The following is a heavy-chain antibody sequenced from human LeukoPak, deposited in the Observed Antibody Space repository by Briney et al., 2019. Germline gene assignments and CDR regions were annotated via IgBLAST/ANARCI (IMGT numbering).Heavy chain of an antibody. CDR2: IIPLLGIA. V-gene: IGHV1-69*04. J-gene: IGHJ4*02. CDR1: RGTLSSYA. CDR3: ARDFPRYYDSSGYVTRYFDY. Sequence: GAPVKVSCKTSRGTLSSYAISWVRQAPGQGLEWMGRIIPLLGIANYAQKFQGRVTITADKSTSTAYMELSSLRSEDTAVYYCARDFPRYYDSSGYVTRYFDYWGQGTLVTVSS. D-gene: IGHD3-22*01.